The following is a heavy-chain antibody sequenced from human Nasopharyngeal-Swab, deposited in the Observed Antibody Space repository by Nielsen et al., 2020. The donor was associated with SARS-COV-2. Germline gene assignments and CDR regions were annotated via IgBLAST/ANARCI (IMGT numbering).Heavy chain of an antibody. CDR1: GGSIISDIW. Sequence: SETLSLTCTVSGGSIISDIWWRWVRQPPGQGLGWCGEIYHTGSTTYNPSLWSRVTISVDKSKNQFSLILTSVTAAATAVYYCARGGFTRFDYWGQGILVTVSS. J-gene: IGHJ4*02. V-gene: IGHV4-4*02. CDR2: IYHTGST. D-gene: IGHD3-10*01. CDR3: ARGGFTRFDY.